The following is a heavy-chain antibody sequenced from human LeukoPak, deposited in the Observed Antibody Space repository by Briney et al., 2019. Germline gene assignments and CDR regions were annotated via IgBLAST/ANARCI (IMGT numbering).Heavy chain of an antibody. CDR3: AKVQECSTSCIYFQH. Sequence: PGGSLGLSCAASGFTFSSYAMSWVRQAPGKGLEWVSAISGSGGSTSYADSVKGRFTISRDNSNDTLYLQMNSLGAEDTAVYYCAKVQECSTSCIYFQHWGQGTLVTVSS. D-gene: IGHD2-2*01. CDR1: GFTFSSYA. CDR2: ISGSGGST. V-gene: IGHV3-23*01. J-gene: IGHJ1*01.